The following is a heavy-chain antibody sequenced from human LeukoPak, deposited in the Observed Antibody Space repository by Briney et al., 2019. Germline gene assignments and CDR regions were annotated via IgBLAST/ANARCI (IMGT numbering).Heavy chain of an antibody. J-gene: IGHJ4*02. CDR2: IAYDRSRA. V-gene: IGHV3-33*01. Sequence: PGRSLRLSCVGSGFTFGGYGMHWFRQTPGKGLEWVAVIAYDRSRAFYADSVKGRFTISRDNSKNTMSVQMDDLRAEDTAVYYCTRYNNDHFDYWGQGTLVTVSS. D-gene: IGHD1-14*01. CDR3: TRYNNDHFDY. CDR1: GFTFGGYG.